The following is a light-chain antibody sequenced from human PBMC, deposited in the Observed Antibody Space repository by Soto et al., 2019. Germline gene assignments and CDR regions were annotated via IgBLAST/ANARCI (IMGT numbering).Light chain of an antibody. V-gene: IGLV2-14*01. J-gene: IGLJ1*01. CDR1: SSDVGGYNY. Sequence: QSALTQPASVSGSTGKSITISCTGTSSDVGGYNYVSWYQQHPGKAPKLMIYEVSNRPSGVSNRFSGSKSGNTASLTISGLQAEDEADYYCSSYTSSSTSLYVFGTGTKVTV. CDR2: EVS. CDR3: SSYTSSSTSLYV.